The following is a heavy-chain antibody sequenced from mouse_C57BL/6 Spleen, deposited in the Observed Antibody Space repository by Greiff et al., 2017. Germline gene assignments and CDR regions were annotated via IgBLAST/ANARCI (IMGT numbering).Heavy chain of an antibody. J-gene: IGHJ2*01. CDR3: AFYYYGSSPLDY. Sequence: QVQLQQPGAELVRPGTSVKLSCKASGYTFTSYWMHWVKQRPGQGLEWIGVIDPSDSYTNYNQKFKGKATLTVDTSSSTAYMQLSSLTSEDSAVYYCAFYYYGSSPLDYWGQGTTLTVSS. CDR1: GYTFTSYW. CDR2: IDPSDSYT. V-gene: IGHV1-59*01. D-gene: IGHD1-1*01.